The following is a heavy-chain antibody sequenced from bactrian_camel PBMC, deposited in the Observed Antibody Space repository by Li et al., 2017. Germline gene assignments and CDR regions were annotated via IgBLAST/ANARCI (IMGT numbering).Heavy chain of an antibody. Sequence: DVQLVESGGGSVQTGGSLRLSCLASYTYSRPCMGWFRQAPGKEREGVAVIVPDGDTRYIGNTKYSDSVKGRFTISQDDAKKNLYLQIDNPNPEDTGIYYCASQGWWSTVSCRPREGDFNNWGQGTQVTVS. D-gene: IGHD7*01. CDR1: YTYSRPC. J-gene: IGHJ4*01. CDR2: IVPDGDTR. CDR3: ASQGWWSTVSCRPREGDFNN. V-gene: IGHV3S40*01.